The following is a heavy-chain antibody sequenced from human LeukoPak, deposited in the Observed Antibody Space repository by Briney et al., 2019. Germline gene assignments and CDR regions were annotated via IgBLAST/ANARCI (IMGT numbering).Heavy chain of an antibody. D-gene: IGHD1-26*01. CDR2: IYYSGST. V-gene: IGHV4-39*07. CDR3: ARFNSGSYQHYFDY. CDR1: GGSISSSSYY. J-gene: IGHJ4*02. Sequence: PSETLSLTCTVSGGSISSSSYYWGWIRQPPGKGLEWIGSIYYSGSTYYNPSLKSRVTISVDTSKNQFSLKLSSVTAADTAVYYCARFNSGSYQHYFDYWGQGTLVTVSS.